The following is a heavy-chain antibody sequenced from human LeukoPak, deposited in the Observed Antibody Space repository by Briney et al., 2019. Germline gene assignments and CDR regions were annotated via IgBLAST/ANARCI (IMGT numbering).Heavy chain of an antibody. Sequence: SETLSLTCSVSGGSISSYYWSWIPQSAGKGLEWMGRIFPSGKTNYNPSLKSRATMSVDTSKNQLSLKLSSVTAADTAVYYCAKDRVGSSTLDFQHWGQGTLVSVSS. D-gene: IGHD1-26*01. J-gene: IGHJ1*01. CDR2: IFPSGKT. V-gene: IGHV4-4*07. CDR3: AKDRVGSSTLDFQH. CDR1: GGSISSYY.